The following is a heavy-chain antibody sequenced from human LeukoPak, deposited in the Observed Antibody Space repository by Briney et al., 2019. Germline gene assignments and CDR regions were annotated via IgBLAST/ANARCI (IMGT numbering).Heavy chain of an antibody. CDR1: GFTFSSYW. J-gene: IGHJ6*03. CDR3: ARSWSSSWTYYYYYYMDV. V-gene: IGHV3-7*01. Sequence: PGGSLRLSCAASGFTFSSYWMSWVRQAPGKGLDGVATIKQDGSEKYYVDSVKGRFTISRDNAKNSLYLQMNSLRAEDTAVYYCARSWSSSWTYYYYYYMDVWGKGTTVTISS. CDR2: IKQDGSEK. D-gene: IGHD6-13*01.